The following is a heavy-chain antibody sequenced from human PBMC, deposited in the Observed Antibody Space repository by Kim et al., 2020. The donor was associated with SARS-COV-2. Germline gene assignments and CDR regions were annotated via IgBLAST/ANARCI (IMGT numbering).Heavy chain of an antibody. V-gene: IGHV4-39*01. CDR2: IYYRGTT. CDR3: ARYSPLLSMVVVITHFDS. Sequence: SETLSLTCTVSGGSISSSSYYWGWIRQPPGKGLQWIGTIYYRGTTYYNPSLGSRLTISVDTPKNQFSLKLSSVTAADTAVYYCARYSPLLSMVVVITHFDSWGQGTLVTVSS. D-gene: IGHD3-22*01. CDR1: GGSISSSSYY. J-gene: IGHJ4*02.